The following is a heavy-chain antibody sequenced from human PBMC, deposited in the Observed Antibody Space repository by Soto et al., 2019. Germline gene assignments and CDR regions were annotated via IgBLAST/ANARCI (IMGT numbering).Heavy chain of an antibody. CDR3: ARDGRNIPVDY. V-gene: IGHV4-34*01. Sequence: QVQLQQWGAGLLKPSETLSLTCAVYGGSFSGYYWSWIRQPPGKGLEWIGEINHSGSTNYNPSLKSRVTISVDTCKNQFSLKLSSVTAADTAVYYCARDGRNIPVDYWGQGTLVTVSS. J-gene: IGHJ4*02. CDR2: INHSGST. CDR1: GGSFSGYY.